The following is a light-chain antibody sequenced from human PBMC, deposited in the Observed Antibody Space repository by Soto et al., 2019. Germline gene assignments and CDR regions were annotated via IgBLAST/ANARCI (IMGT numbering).Light chain of an antibody. CDR2: DNN. J-gene: IGLJ2*01. Sequence: QSVLTQPPSVSAAPGQMVTISCSGSSSNIGNNYVSWYRQLPGTAPKLLIYDNNKRPSGIPDRFSGSKSGTSATLGITGLRTGDEADYYCGTWDSSLSAEIFGGGTKLTVL. V-gene: IGLV1-51*01. CDR1: SSNIGNNY. CDR3: GTWDSSLSAEI.